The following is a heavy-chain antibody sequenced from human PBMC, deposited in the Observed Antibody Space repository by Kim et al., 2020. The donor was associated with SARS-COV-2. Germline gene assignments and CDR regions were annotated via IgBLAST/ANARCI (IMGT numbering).Heavy chain of an antibody. J-gene: IGHJ4*02. D-gene: IGHD3-16*02. CDR2: INTNTGNP. V-gene: IGHV7-4-1*02. CDR1: GYTFTSYA. CDR3: ARDVSSHDYVWRSYPPIVY. Sequence: ASVKVCCKASGYTFTSYAMNWVRQAPGQGLEWMGWINTNTGNPTYAQGFTGRFVFSLDTSFSTAYLQISSLKAEDTAVYYCARDVSSHDYVWRSYPPIVYWGQGTLVTFSS.